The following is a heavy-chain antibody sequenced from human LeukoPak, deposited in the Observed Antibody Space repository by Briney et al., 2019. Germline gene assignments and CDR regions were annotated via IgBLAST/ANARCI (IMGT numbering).Heavy chain of an antibody. Sequence: GESLKISCKGSGYNFLTSWIGWVRQMPGKGLEWMGIIYPTDSDTRFSPSFQGQVTISVDKSITTAYLQWSSLKASDTAISYCALGSGNYDAYDFWGKGKMVTVSS. CDR3: ALGSGNYDAYDF. D-gene: IGHD1-7*01. CDR1: GYNFLTSW. V-gene: IGHV5-51*01. J-gene: IGHJ3*01. CDR2: IYPTDSDT.